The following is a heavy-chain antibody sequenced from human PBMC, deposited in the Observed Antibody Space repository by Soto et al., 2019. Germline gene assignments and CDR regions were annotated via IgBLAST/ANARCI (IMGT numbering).Heavy chain of an antibody. CDR1: GGSISSGGFY. D-gene: IGHD6-13*01. CDR3: ARDPSGIAAEGWFEP. V-gene: IGHV4-31*03. Sequence: QVQLQESGPGLVKPSQTLSLTCTVSGGSISSGGFYWSWIRHHPGKGLEWIGYIYYSGSTYYNPSLKSRVTISVDTSKSQFSLRLSSVTAADTAVYYCARDPSGIAAEGWFEPWGQGTLVTVSS. CDR2: IYYSGST. J-gene: IGHJ5*02.